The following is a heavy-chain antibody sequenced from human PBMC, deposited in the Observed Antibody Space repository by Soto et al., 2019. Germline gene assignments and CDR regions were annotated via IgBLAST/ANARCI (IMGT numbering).Heavy chain of an antibody. V-gene: IGHV3-74*01. J-gene: IGHJ6*03. D-gene: IGHD1-1*01. Sequence: EVQLVESGGGLVQPGGSLRLSCAASGFTFSDYWMHWVRQVPGKGLEWVSRIRRDGGTANYADSVKGRFTISRDNAKNTLYLEMNSLRVEDTADYYGAKGVNNDYHQDVWGKGTTVTVSS. CDR2: IRRDGGTA. CDR1: GFTFSDYW. CDR3: AKGVNNDYHQDV.